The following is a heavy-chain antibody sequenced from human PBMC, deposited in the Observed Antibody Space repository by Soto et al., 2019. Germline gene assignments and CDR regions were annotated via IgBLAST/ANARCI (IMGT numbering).Heavy chain of an antibody. J-gene: IGHJ4*02. D-gene: IGHD2-15*01. CDR2: INKGGSSI. V-gene: IGHV3-11*01. CDR3: ATGQELVTDYFDY. Sequence: PGGSLRLSCTGSGFTFSDYFMGWIRQAPGKGLEWISYINKGGSSIRYADSVKGRFTISRDNAKNSVSLQMDSLRAEDSAVYYCATGQELVTDYFDYWAQGTLVTVSS. CDR1: GFTFSDYF.